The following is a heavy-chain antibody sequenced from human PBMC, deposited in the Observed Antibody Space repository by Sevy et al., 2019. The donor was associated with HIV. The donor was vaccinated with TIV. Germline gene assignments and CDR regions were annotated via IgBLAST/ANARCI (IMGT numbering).Heavy chain of an antibody. CDR2: ISGYSGNT. Sequence: ASVKVSCKASGYTFTTYAINWVRQAPGQGLEWMGWISGYSGNTNYAQRLQGRVTMTTDTSTSTAYMELRSLRSDDTAVYYCASDVDNIRFDPWGQGTLVTVSS. CDR1: GYTFTTYA. D-gene: IGHD2-15*01. J-gene: IGHJ5*02. V-gene: IGHV1-18*01. CDR3: ASDVDNIRFDP.